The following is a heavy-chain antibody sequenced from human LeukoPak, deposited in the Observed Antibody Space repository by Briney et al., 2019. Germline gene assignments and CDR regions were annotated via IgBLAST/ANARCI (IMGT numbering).Heavy chain of an antibody. D-gene: IGHD3-22*01. CDR3: ARDLAYEPGAAFDI. CDR2: IYYSGST. CDR1: GGSISSSGYY. V-gene: IGHV4-31*03. Sequence: PSQTLSLTCTVSGGSISSSGYYWSWIRQHPGKGLEWIGYIYYSGSTYYNPSLKSRVTISVDRSKNQFSLKLSSVTAADTAVYYCARDLAYEPGAAFDIWGQGTMVTVSS. J-gene: IGHJ3*02.